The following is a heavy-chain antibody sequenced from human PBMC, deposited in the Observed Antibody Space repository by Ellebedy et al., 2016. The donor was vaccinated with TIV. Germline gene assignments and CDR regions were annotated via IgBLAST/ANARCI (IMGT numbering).Heavy chain of an antibody. V-gene: IGHV3-72*01. D-gene: IGHD6-19*01. CDR1: GFTFSDHY. CDR3: ARGSGGSGYVTFDY. J-gene: IGHJ4*02. Sequence: GESLKISCAASGFTFSDHYMDWVRQAPGEGLEWVGRIREKVNRYTTEYAASVKGRFTISRVDSTNSLYLQMNSLKTEDTAVYYCARGSGGSGYVTFDYWGQGTLVTVSS. CDR2: IREKVNRYTT.